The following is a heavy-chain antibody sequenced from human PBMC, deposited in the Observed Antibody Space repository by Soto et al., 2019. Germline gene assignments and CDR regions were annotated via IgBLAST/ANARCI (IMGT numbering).Heavy chain of an antibody. CDR2: VYSSGGT. CDR3: ARGQRFSDWFDP. Sequence: SETLSLTCTVSGGSMSSYYWTWIRQPAGKGLEWIGRVYSSGGTHYNPSLKSRVTISLDTSRNQFSLRLLSVTDADTAVYYCARGQRFSDWFDPWGQGTLVTVSS. D-gene: IGHD3-3*01. V-gene: IGHV4-4*07. J-gene: IGHJ5*02. CDR1: GGSMSSYY.